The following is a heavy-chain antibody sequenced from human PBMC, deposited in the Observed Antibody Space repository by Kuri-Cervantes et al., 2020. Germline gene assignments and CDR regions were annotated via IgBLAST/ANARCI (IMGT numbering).Heavy chain of an antibody. D-gene: IGHD7-27*01. CDR1: GFTFSDYY. V-gene: IGHV3-11*04. Sequence: GGSLRLSCAASGFTFSDYYMNWIRQAPGKRLEWVSYISGSDNTISYADSVKGRFTVYRDNAKNSLYLQMNSLRADDTAVYYCARDQSNWGLGYWGQGALVTVSS. J-gene: IGHJ4*02. CDR3: ARDQSNWGLGY. CDR2: ISGSDNTI.